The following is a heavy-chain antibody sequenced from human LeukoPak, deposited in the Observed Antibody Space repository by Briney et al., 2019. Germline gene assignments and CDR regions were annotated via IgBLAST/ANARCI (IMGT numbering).Heavy chain of an antibody. D-gene: IGHD4-11*01. Sequence: ASVKVSCKASGYTFTSYGISWVRRAPGQGLEWMGWISAYNGNTNYAQKLQGRVTMTTDTSTSTAYMELRSLRSDDTAVYYCARVDVTTLYYYYGMDVWGQGTTVTVSS. J-gene: IGHJ6*02. V-gene: IGHV1-18*01. CDR2: ISAYNGNT. CDR1: GYTFTSYG. CDR3: ARVDVTTLYYYYGMDV.